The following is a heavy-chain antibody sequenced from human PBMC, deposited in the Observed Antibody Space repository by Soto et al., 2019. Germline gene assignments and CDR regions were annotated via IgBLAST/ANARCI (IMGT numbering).Heavy chain of an antibody. V-gene: IGHV4-30-2*06. J-gene: IGHJ4*02. CDR3: VRGGGYDAFDH. CDR2: INHFEST. Sequence: KTSETLSLTCTVFGASISYGGFSWSWIRQSPGKGLEWIGYINHFESTYFHPSFKSRLSMSIDRSRNMFSLNLSSVTAADMAVYYCVRGGGYDAFDHWARESRSPSPQ. CDR1: GASISYGGFS. D-gene: IGHD5-12*01.